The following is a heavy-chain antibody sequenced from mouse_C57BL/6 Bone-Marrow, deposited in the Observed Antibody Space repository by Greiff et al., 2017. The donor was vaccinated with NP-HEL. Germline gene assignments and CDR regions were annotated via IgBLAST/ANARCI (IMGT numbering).Heavy chain of an antibody. J-gene: IGHJ3*01. V-gene: IGHV2-2*01. Sequence: VQLQQSGPGLVQPSQSLSITCTVSGFSLTSYGVHWVRQSPGKGLEWLGVIWSGGSTDYNAAFISRLSISKDNSKSQVFFKMNSLQADDTAIYYCARNSWAFAYWGQGTLVTVSA. CDR1: GFSLTSYG. CDR2: IWSGGST. CDR3: ARNSWAFAY. D-gene: IGHD3-1*01.